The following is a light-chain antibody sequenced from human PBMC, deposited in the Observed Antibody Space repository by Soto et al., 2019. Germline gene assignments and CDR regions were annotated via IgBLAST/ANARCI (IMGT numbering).Light chain of an antibody. CDR2: GAS. Sequence: EIVLTQSPGTLSLSPGERATLSSRASQSISSGYLAWYQQKPGQPPRLLIYGASSRATGIPDRFSGSGSGTDFTLTISRLEPEDVAVYYCQQYRSSPYTFGQGTKLEIK. J-gene: IGKJ2*01. V-gene: IGKV3-20*01. CDR3: QQYRSSPYT. CDR1: QSISSGY.